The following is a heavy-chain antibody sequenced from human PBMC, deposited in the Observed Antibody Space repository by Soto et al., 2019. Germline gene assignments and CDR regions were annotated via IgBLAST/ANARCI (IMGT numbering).Heavy chain of an antibody. Sequence: TSETLSLTCTVSDGSISSYYWSWIRQPPGKGLEWIGYIYYSGSTNYNPSLKSRVTISVETSKNQVSLKLSSVTAAGTAVYYCAREGTYYDFWSGYYTGYDYYYYMDVWGKGTTVPVSS. D-gene: IGHD3-3*01. CDR1: DGSISSYY. V-gene: IGHV4-59*01. J-gene: IGHJ6*03. CDR3: AREGTYYDFWSGYYTGYDYYYYMDV. CDR2: IYYSGST.